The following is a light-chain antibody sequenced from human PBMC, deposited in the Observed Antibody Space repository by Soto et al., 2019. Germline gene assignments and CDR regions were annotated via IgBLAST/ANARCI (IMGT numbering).Light chain of an antibody. V-gene: IGKV1-5*01. Sequence: DIQLTQSHSTLSASVGERVTITCLASQSISSWLAWYQQKPGKAPKLLIYDASSLESGVPSRFSGSGSGTEFTLTISSLQPDDFATYYCQQYNSYSWTFGQGTKVDI. J-gene: IGKJ1*01. CDR1: QSISSW. CDR3: QQYNSYSWT. CDR2: DAS.